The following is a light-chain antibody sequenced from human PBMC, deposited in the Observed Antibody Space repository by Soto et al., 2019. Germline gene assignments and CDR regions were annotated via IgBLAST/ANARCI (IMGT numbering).Light chain of an antibody. CDR1: QSVSSY. Sequence: EILLTQSPGTLSLSPGERATLSCRASQSVSSYLAWYQQKPGQATRLIIYDASNRANGIPARFSGSGSGTDFTLTISRLEPEDFAVYYCRQYGRSLGFAFGGGTKVDIK. CDR2: DAS. V-gene: IGKV3-20*01. J-gene: IGKJ4*01. CDR3: RQYGRSLGFA.